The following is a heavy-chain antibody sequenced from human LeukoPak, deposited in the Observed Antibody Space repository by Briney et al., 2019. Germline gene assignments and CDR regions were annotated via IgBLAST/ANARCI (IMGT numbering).Heavy chain of an antibody. Sequence: GGSLRLSCAASGFMFSDFYMSWIRQAPGKGLEWISYISSGASNIYYADSVKGRFTISRDNAKNSLYLQMNSLRADDTAVYYCARVYCSSTSCYFFDYWGQGTLVTVSS. J-gene: IGHJ4*02. V-gene: IGHV3-11*01. CDR2: ISSGASNI. D-gene: IGHD2-2*01. CDR3: ARVYCSSTSCYFFDY. CDR1: GFMFSDFY.